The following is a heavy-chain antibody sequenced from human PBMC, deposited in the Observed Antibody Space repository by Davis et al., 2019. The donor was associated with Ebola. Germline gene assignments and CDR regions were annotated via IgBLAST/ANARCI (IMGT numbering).Heavy chain of an antibody. Sequence: ESLKISCAASGFTFSSYSMNWVRQAPGKGLEWVSYISSSSSTIYYADSVKGRFTISRDNAKNSLYLQMNSLRDEDTAVYYCARYEVVPAAWGFDYWGQGTLVTVSS. CDR2: ISSSSSTI. CDR3: ARYEVVPAAWGFDY. V-gene: IGHV3-48*02. CDR1: GFTFSSYS. J-gene: IGHJ4*02. D-gene: IGHD2-2*01.